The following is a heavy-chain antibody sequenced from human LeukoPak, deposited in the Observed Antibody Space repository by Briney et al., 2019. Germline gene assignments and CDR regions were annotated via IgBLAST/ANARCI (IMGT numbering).Heavy chain of an antibody. CDR1: GFTFSSYS. D-gene: IGHD6-13*01. CDR3: ARGVRQQLPFMAFDY. Sequence: PGGSLRLSCAASGFTFSSYSMNWVRQAPGKGLEWFSYISKSSSTIYYAHSVKGRFTISRDKAKNSLYLQMNSLRAEDTAVGYCARGVRQQLPFMAFDYWGQGTLVTVSS. CDR2: ISKSSSTI. V-gene: IGHV3-48*01. J-gene: IGHJ4*02.